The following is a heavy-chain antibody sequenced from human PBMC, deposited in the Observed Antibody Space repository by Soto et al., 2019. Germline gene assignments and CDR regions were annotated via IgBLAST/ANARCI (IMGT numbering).Heavy chain of an antibody. D-gene: IGHD6-6*01. J-gene: IGHJ3*02. V-gene: IGHV3-21*01. CDR3: ARDHSSSPAFDI. CDR1: GGKCSGYS. Sequence: GGPLSVRWGAAGGKCSGYSVNWIRPAPGKGLEWVSSISSSSSYIYYADSVKGRFTISRDNAKNSLYLQMNSLRAEDTAVYYCARDHSSSPAFDIWGQGTMVTVSS. CDR2: ISSSSSYI.